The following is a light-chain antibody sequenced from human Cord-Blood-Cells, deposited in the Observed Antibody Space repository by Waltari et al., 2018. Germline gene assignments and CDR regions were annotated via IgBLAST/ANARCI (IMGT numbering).Light chain of an antibody. V-gene: IGLV2-14*03. CDR1: SSAVGGYNY. Sequence: QSALTQPASVSGSPGQSITISCTGTSSAVGGYNYVSWYQQHPGKAPKLMIYDVSNRPSGVSNRFSGSKSGNTASLTISGLQAEDEADYYCSSYPSSSTLVFGGGTKLTVL. CDR3: SSYPSSSTLV. CDR2: DVS. J-gene: IGLJ3*02.